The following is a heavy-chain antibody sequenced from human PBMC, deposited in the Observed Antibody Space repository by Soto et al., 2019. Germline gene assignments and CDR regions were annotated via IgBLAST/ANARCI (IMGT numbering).Heavy chain of an antibody. V-gene: IGHV1-69*13. Sequence: SVKVSCKASGGTFSSYAISWVRQAPGQGLEWMGGIIPIFGTANYAQKFQGRVTITADESTSTAYMELSSLRSEDTAVYYCARGCSGGSCYSDYYYGMDVWGQGTTVTVAS. D-gene: IGHD2-15*01. CDR1: GGTFSSYA. J-gene: IGHJ6*02. CDR2: IIPIFGTA. CDR3: ARGCSGGSCYSDYYYGMDV.